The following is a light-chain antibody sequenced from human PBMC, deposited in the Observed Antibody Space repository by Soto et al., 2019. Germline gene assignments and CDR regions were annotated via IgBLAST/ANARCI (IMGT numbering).Light chain of an antibody. V-gene: IGLV1-40*01. CDR3: QAYDRSLGVSVL. J-gene: IGLJ3*02. CDR1: SSNIGAGYD. CDR2: DTF. Sequence: QSVLTQPPSVSGAPGQTVSIPCSGSSSNIGAGYDVHLYQQLPGTVPKLVIYDTFSRPSVGPDRFSGSKSGSSASLASTGLQAEDESDCFCQAYDRSLGVSVLFGGGTKVTVL.